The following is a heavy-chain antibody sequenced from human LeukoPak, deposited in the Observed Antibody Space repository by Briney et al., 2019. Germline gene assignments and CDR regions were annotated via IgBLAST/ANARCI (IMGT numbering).Heavy chain of an antibody. CDR2: ISSDGGST. V-gene: IGHV3-64D*09. Sequence: AGSLRLSCAASKFAFSRYAMHWVRQAPGKGLEYVSGISSDGGSTYYADSVKGRFTISRDNSKNTLYLQMSSLRAEDTAVYYCVKQHGSGRINNWFDPWGQGSLVSVCS. D-gene: IGHD3-10*01. CDR3: VKQHGSGRINNWFDP. J-gene: IGHJ5*02. CDR1: KFAFSRYA.